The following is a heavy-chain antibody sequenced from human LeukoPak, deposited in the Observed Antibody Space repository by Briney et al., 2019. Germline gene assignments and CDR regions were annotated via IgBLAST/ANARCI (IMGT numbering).Heavy chain of an antibody. Sequence: ASVKVSCKASGYTFTSYGISWVRQAPGQGLEWMGWISAYNGNTNYAQKLQGRVTMTTDTSTSTAYMELRSLRSDDTAVYYCARDRCSSTSCYARSWFDPWGQGTLATVSS. CDR3: ARDRCSSTSCYARSWFDP. CDR2: ISAYNGNT. V-gene: IGHV1-18*01. D-gene: IGHD2-2*01. J-gene: IGHJ5*02. CDR1: GYTFTSYG.